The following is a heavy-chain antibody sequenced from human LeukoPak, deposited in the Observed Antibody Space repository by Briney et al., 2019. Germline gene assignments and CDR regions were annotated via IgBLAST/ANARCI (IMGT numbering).Heavy chain of an antibody. CDR2: IRYDGSNK. V-gene: IGHV3-30*02. D-gene: IGHD3-22*01. Sequence: GGSLRLSCAASGFTFSSYGMHWVRQAPGKGLEWVAFIRYDGSNKYYADSVKGRFTISRDNAKNSLYLQMNSLRAEDTAVYYCARVKRIPITMIVVVADYWGQGTLVTVSS. CDR3: ARVKRIPITMIVVVADY. J-gene: IGHJ4*02. CDR1: GFTFSSYG.